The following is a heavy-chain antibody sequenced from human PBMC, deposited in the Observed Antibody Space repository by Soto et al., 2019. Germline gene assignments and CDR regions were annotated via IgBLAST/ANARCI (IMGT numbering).Heavy chain of an antibody. Sequence: ASVKVSCKASGYTFTDSYMHWVRQAPGQGLEWMGWINPNRGGTNYAQKFQGWVTMTSGTFISTAYMELSRLKSDDTAVYYCARGKFYDSTGYYLDYWGQGTLGTVS. V-gene: IGHV1-2*04. D-gene: IGHD3-22*01. J-gene: IGHJ4*02. CDR3: ARGKFYDSTGYYLDY. CDR1: GYTFTDSY. CDR2: INPNRGGT.